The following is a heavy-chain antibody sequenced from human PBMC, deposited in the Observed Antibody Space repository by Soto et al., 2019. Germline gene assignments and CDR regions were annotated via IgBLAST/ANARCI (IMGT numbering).Heavy chain of an antibody. CDR3: AKDGSGGYYFDY. CDR1: GFTFSSYA. CDR2: ISGSGGST. Sequence: GGSLRLSCAASGFTFSSYAMSWVRQAPGKGLEWVSAISGSGGSTSYADSGKGRFTIARDNSKNTLELPMNSLRAEDAAVYYCAKDGSGGYYFDYWGQGTLVTVSS. D-gene: IGHD1-26*01. J-gene: IGHJ4*02. V-gene: IGHV3-23*01.